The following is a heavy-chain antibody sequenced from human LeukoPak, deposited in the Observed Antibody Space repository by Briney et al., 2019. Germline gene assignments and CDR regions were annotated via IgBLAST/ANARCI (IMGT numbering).Heavy chain of an antibody. J-gene: IGHJ3*02. CDR3: ARATSGWLDDAFDI. CDR1: GYTFTNYD. V-gene: IGHV1-8*01. CDR2: MNPNSGNT. Sequence: ASVEVSCKASGYTFTNYDINRVRQATGQGLEWVGWMNPNSGNTGYAQKFQGRVTMTRNTSISTAYMELSSLRSEDTAVYYCARATSGWLDDAFDIWGQGTMVTVSS. D-gene: IGHD6-19*01.